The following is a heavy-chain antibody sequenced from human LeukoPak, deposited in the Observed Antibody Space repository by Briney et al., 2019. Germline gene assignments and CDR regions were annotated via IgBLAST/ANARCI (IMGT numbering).Heavy chain of an antibody. CDR3: ARDSSGYMDV. D-gene: IGHD3-22*01. CDR2: ISSSSSTI. V-gene: IGHV3-48*01. CDR1: GFTFSSYS. J-gene: IGHJ6*03. Sequence: GGSLRRSCAASGFTFSSYSMNWVRQAPGKGLEWVSYISSSSSTIYYADSVKGRFTISRDNAKNSLYLQMNSLRAEDTAVYYCARDSSGYMDVWGKGTTVTVSS.